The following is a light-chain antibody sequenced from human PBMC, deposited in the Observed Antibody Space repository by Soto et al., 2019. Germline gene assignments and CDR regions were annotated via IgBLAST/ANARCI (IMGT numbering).Light chain of an antibody. CDR2: GAS. Sequence: EIVMTQSPVILSVSPGETATLSCRASQSVSSNLAWYQQKPGQAPRLLICGASTRATDIPARFSGSGSGTEFTLTISSLQSEDFAVYYCQQYNNFWTFGQGTKVEIK. CDR3: QQYNNFWT. J-gene: IGKJ1*01. CDR1: QSVSSN. V-gene: IGKV3-15*01.